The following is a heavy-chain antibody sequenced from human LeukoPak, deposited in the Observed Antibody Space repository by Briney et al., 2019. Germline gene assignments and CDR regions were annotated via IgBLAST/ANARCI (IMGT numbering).Heavy chain of an antibody. CDR2: IYYSGST. CDR1: GGSISSGGYY. J-gene: IGHJ5*02. CDR3: ASTPSGTYYDFWSGYYTIPWFDP. Sequence: SQTLSLTCTVSGGSISSGGYYWSWIRQHPGKGLEWIGYIYYSGSTYYNPSLKSRVTISVDTSKNQFSLKLSSVTAADTAVYYCASTPSGTYYDFWSGYYTIPWFDPWGQGTLVTVSS. V-gene: IGHV4-31*03. D-gene: IGHD3-3*01.